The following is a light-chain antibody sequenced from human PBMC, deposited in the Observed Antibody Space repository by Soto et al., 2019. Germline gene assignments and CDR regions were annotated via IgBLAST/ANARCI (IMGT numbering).Light chain of an antibody. J-gene: IGKJ1*01. V-gene: IGKV1-5*01. CDR2: DAS. CDR3: QQYTSYSWT. CDR1: QSINSW. Sequence: DVKMYQSPATLSASIGDRVTITCRASQSINSWLAWYQQKPGKAPQILIYDASTLKSGVPSRFSASGSGTEFTLIISSLQPDDFATYYCQQYTSYSWTFGQGTKVDI.